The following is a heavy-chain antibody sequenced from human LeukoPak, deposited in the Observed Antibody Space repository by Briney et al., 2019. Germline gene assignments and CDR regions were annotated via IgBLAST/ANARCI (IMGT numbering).Heavy chain of an antibody. J-gene: IGHJ6*02. CDR3: ARDAQLTAAAAVPDGMDV. CDR2: INPNSGDT. CDR1: GYTFTGYH. Sequence: ASVKVSCKASGYTFTGYHMHWVRQAPGQGLEWMGRINPNSGDTNYAQKFQGRVTMTRDTSISTAYMELSRLRSDDTAVYYCARDAQLTAAAAVPDGMDVWGQGTTVTVSS. V-gene: IGHV1-2*06. D-gene: IGHD6-13*01.